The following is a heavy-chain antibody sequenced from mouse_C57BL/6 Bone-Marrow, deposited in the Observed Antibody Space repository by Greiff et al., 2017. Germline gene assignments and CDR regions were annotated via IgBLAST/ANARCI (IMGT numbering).Heavy chain of an antibody. CDR1: GFSLTSYG. CDR3: ASNYGSSSFAY. CDR2: IWGGGST. D-gene: IGHD1-1*01. V-gene: IGHV2-9*01. J-gene: IGHJ3*01. Sequence: QVQLKESGPGLVAPSQRLSITCTVSGFSLTSYGVDWVRQPSVKGLAWLGVIWGGGSTNYNSALMSRLSISKDNSKSQVFLTMNMLQTDDTAMYYCASNYGSSSFAYWGQGTLVTVSA.